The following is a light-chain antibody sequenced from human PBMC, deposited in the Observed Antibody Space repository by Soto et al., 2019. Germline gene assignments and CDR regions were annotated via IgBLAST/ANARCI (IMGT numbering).Light chain of an antibody. V-gene: IGKV1-5*01. Sequence: DIQMTQSPSTLSASVGDRVTITCRASQSISSWLAWYQQKPGKAPKLLIYDASSVESGVPSRFSGSGSGTEFTLTISSLQPDDFATYYCQQYNIYSYTFGQGTKLEIK. CDR1: QSISSW. CDR2: DAS. J-gene: IGKJ2*01. CDR3: QQYNIYSYT.